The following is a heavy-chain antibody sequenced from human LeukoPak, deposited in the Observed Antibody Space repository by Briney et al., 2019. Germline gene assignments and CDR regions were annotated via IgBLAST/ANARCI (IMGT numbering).Heavy chain of an antibody. Sequence: ASVKVSCKASGYTFTSYGISWVRQAPGQGLEWMGWISAYNGNTNYAQKLQGRVTMTTDTSTSTAYMELRSLRSDDTAVYYCGRDRGLRATAGTRIDFWGQGTLVTVSS. D-gene: IGHD6-13*01. V-gene: IGHV1-18*01. CDR3: GRDRGLRATAGTRIDF. J-gene: IGHJ4*02. CDR1: GYTFTSYG. CDR2: ISAYNGNT.